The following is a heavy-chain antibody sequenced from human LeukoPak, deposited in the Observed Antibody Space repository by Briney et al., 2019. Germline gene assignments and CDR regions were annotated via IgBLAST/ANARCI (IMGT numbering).Heavy chain of an antibody. D-gene: IGHD6-13*01. CDR2: MNPNRGNT. CDR1: GYTFTSYD. Sequence: GASVKVSCKASGYTFTSYDINWVRQATGQGLEWMGWMNPNRGNTGYAQKFQGRVTMTRNTSISTAYMELSSLRSEDTAVYYCARARAQPKPQRKKNSSSWYYFDYWGQGTLVTVSS. J-gene: IGHJ4*02. CDR3: ARARAQPKPQRKKNSSSWYYFDY. V-gene: IGHV1-8*01.